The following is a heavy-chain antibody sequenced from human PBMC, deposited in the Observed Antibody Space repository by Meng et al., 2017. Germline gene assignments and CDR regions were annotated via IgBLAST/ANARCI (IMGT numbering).Heavy chain of an antibody. CDR2: IIPIFGTA. V-gene: IGHV1-69*05. D-gene: IGHD6-13*01. CDR3: ARDTLLMGYSSSGGVAFDI. J-gene: IGHJ3*02. Sequence: SVKVSCKASGGTFSSYAISWLRQAPGQGLEWMGGIIPIFGTANYAQKFQGRVTITTDESTSTAYLELSSLRSEDTAVYYCARDTLLMGYSSSGGVAFDIWGQGTMVTVSS. CDR1: GGTFSSYA.